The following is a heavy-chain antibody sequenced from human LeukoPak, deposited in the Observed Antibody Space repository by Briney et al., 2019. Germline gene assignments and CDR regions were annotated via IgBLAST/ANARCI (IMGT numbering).Heavy chain of an antibody. CDR3: ARDGGQSDHSAFDL. D-gene: IGHD3-16*01. J-gene: IGHJ3*01. Sequence: GGSLRLSCAASGFTLSDYFMDWVRQAPGKGLEWVGRVRIKAKGYTTEYAASVKGRCTVSRDDSENSLFLEMNSLKTEDTAVYYCARDGGQSDHSAFDLWGQGTLVTVSS. CDR2: VRIKAKGYTT. V-gene: IGHV3-72*01. CDR1: GFTLSDYF.